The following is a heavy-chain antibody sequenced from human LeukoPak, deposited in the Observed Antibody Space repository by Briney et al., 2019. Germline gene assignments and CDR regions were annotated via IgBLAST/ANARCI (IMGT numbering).Heavy chain of an antibody. J-gene: IGHJ5*02. Sequence: GGSLRLSCAASGFTFSSYSMNWVRQAPGKGLEWVSSISSSSSYIYYADSGKGRFTISRDNAKNSLYLQMNSLRAEDTAVYYCARDRASGITMIVVVTHGFDPWGQGTLVTVSS. CDR3: ARDRASGITMIVVVTHGFDP. CDR1: GFTFSSYS. V-gene: IGHV3-21*01. D-gene: IGHD3-22*01. CDR2: ISSSSSYI.